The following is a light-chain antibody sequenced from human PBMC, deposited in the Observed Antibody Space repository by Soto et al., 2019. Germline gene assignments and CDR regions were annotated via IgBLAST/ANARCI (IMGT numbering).Light chain of an antibody. V-gene: IGKV3-15*01. CDR2: GAS. CDR1: QNVRSY. Sequence: EIVLTQSPATLSLSPGERAPLSCGASQNVRSYLAWYQQKPGQAPRLLIYGASTRATGIPARFSGSGSGTEFTLTISSLQSEDFAVYYCQQYNNWPRTFGHGTKVDIK. J-gene: IGKJ1*01. CDR3: QQYNNWPRT.